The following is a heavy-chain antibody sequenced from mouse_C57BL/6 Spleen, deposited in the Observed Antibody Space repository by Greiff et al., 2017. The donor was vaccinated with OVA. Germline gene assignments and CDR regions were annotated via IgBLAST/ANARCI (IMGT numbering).Heavy chain of an antibody. J-gene: IGHJ2*01. V-gene: IGHV14-4*01. CDR1: GFNIKDDY. D-gene: IGHD2-1*01. CDR2: IDPENGDT. CDR3: TGNYGY. Sequence: EVHLVESGAELVRPGASVKLSCTASGFNIKDDYMHWVKQRPEQGLEWIGWIDPENGDTEYASKFQGKATITADTSSNTAYLQLSSLTSEDTAVYYCTGNYGYWGQGTTLTVSS.